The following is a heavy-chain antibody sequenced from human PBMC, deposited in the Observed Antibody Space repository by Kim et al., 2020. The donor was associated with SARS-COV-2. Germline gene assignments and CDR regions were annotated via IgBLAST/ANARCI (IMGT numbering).Heavy chain of an antibody. J-gene: IGHJ5*02. CDR1: GGSISSSSYY. D-gene: IGHD3-10*01. CDR2: IYYSGST. Sequence: SETLSLTCTVSGGSISSSSYYWGWIRQPPGKGLEWIGSIYYSGSTYYNPSLKSRVTISVDTSKNQFSLKLSSVTAADTAVYYCARDNTMVRGENWFDPWGQGTLVTVSS. V-gene: IGHV4-39*07. CDR3: ARDNTMVRGENWFDP.